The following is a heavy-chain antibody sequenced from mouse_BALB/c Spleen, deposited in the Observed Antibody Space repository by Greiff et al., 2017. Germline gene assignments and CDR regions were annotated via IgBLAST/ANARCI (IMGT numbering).Heavy chain of an antibody. CDR3: AREDITTATSWFAY. V-gene: IGHV5-6-5*01. Sequence: EVKLVESGGGLVKPGGSLKLSCAASGFTFSSYAMSWVRQTPEKRLEWVASISSGGSTYYPDSVKGRFTISRDNARNILYLQMSSLRSEDTAMYYCAREDITTATSWFAYWGQGTLVTVSA. J-gene: IGHJ3*01. CDR1: GFTFSSYA. CDR2: ISSGGST. D-gene: IGHD1-2*01.